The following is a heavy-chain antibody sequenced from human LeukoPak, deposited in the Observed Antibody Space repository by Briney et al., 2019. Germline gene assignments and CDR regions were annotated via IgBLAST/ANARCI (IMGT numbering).Heavy chain of an antibody. J-gene: IGHJ4*02. CDR1: GFTFSSYA. CDR2: ISGSGSNR. CDR3: AKEETTVVTPGADF. V-gene: IGHV3-23*01. Sequence: GGSLRLSCAASGFTFSSYAISWVRQAPGKGLEWVSAISGSGSNRYYADSVKGRFTISRDTSKNTVYLQMNSLKAEDTAVYYCAKEETTVVTPGADFWGQGTLVTVSS. D-gene: IGHD4-23*01.